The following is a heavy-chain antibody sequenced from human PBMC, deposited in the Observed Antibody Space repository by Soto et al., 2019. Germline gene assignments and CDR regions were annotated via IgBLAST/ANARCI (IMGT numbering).Heavy chain of an antibody. CDR2: ISSSSTII. J-gene: IGHJ4*02. CDR3: AGQPELNSIWHT. D-gene: IGHD4-4*01. CDR1: GFTFNTYT. V-gene: IGHV3-48*02. Sequence: EVQLVESGGGLVQPGGSLRLSCAVSGFTFNTYTMNWVRQAPGKGLEWLSYISSSSTIIHYADSMKGRFTFSRDNAKNSLYLEMTTLRDDDTAVYYCAGQPELNSIWHTWGQATLVTVSS.